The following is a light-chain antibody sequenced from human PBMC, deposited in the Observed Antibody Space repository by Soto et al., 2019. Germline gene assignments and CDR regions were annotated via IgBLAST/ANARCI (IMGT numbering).Light chain of an antibody. CDR1: QDIRKY. Sequence: DIQMTQSPSSLSASVGDRVTITCQASQDIRKYLSWYQQKPGRAPKLLIYGASNLATGVPSRFSGSGYGTDFTFTISSLQPEDTATHYCQLYDHLPPFTFGPGTKVAIK. CDR3: QLYDHLPPFT. V-gene: IGKV1-33*01. J-gene: IGKJ3*01. CDR2: GAS.